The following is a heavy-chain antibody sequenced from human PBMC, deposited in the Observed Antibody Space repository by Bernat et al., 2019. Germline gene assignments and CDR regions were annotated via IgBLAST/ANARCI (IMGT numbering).Heavy chain of an antibody. V-gene: IGHV3-30*02. Sequence: QVQLVESGGGVVQPGGSLRLSCAASGFTFSSYGMHWVRQAPGKGLEWVAFIRYDGSNKYYADSVKGRFTISRDNSKDTLYLQMNSLRAEDTAVYYCARIAVAGTDFGYWGQGTLVTVSS. CDR1: GFTFSSYG. J-gene: IGHJ4*02. D-gene: IGHD6-19*01. CDR3: ARIAVAGTDFGY. CDR2: IRYDGSNK.